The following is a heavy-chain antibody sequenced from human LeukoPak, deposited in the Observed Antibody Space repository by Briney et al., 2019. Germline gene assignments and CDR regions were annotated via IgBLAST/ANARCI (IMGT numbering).Heavy chain of an antibody. V-gene: IGHV3-33*08. CDR2: IWRDGSNK. Sequence: PGRCLRLSCAAAGFSFNEYAMPWVRQAPGKGLEWVEVIWRDGSNKYYADSVKGRFTVSRDNPKNTLNLQMDSLRVEDTAVYYCARHGSGRKYFDPLDYWGQGTLVTVSS. J-gene: IGHJ4*02. CDR1: GFSFNEYA. CDR3: ARHGSGRKYFDPLDY. D-gene: IGHD1-26*01.